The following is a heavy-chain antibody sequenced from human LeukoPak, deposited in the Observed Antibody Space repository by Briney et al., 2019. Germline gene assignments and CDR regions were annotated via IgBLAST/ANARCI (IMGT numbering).Heavy chain of an antibody. Sequence: ASMKVSCKASGYTFTGYYMHWVRQAPGQGLEWMGRINPNSGGTNYAQKFQGRVTMTRDTSITTAYMELSRLRSEDTAVYYCARDSSDIRSLIAHWGQGTLVTVSS. CDR3: ARDSSDIRSLIAH. D-gene: IGHD2-15*01. CDR2: INPNSGGT. V-gene: IGHV1-2*06. CDR1: GYTFTGYY. J-gene: IGHJ1*01.